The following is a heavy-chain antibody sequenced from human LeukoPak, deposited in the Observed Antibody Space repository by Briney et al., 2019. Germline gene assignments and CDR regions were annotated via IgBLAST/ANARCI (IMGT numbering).Heavy chain of an antibody. CDR3: TRGYCSGGSCYAAH. CDR1: GFTFSDYY. V-gene: IGHV3-11*03. Sequence: PGGSLRLSCAASGFTFSDYYMSWIRQAPGKGLEWISYISTSSSYTNYADSVKGRFTISRDNAKSSLYLQMNSLKTEDTAVYYCTRGYCSGGSCYAAHWGQGTLVTVSS. D-gene: IGHD2-15*01. CDR2: ISTSSSYT. J-gene: IGHJ4*02.